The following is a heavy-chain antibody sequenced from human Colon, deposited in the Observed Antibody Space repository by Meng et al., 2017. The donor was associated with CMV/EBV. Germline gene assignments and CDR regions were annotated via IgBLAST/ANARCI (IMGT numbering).Heavy chain of an antibody. CDR1: GFTFSSYG. J-gene: IGHJ6*02. Sequence: GGSLRLSCAASGFTFSSYGMHWVRQAPGKGLEWVAVIWYDGSNKYYADSVKGRFTISRDNSKNTLYLQMNSLRAEDTAVYYCAKDPRSGISQRVGMDVWGQGTTVTVSS. D-gene: IGHD3-10*01. V-gene: IGHV3-33*06. CDR2: IWYDGSNK. CDR3: AKDPRSGISQRVGMDV.